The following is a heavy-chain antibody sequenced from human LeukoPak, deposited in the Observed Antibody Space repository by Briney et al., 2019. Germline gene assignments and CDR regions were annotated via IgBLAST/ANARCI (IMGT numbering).Heavy chain of an antibody. CDR3: ARQRAPYYFDY. D-gene: IGHD1-1*01. J-gene: IGHJ4*02. Sequence: GGSLRLSCETSGFTFSNYAMSWVRQAPGRGLEWVSGISYGDGGTYYADSVKGRFTISRDQSRNTLYLQMNSLRADDAAVYYCARQRAPYYFDYWGQGTPVIVSS. V-gene: IGHV3-23*01. CDR2: ISYGDGGT. CDR1: GFTFSNYA.